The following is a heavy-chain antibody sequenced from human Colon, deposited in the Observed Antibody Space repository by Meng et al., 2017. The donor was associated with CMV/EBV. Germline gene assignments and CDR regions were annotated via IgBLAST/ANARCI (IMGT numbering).Heavy chain of an antibody. D-gene: IGHD2-21*01. V-gene: IGHV3-30*03. Sequence: GGSLRLSCGASGFIFSDYSMSWIRQAPGKGLEWVAVISYDGSNKYYADSVKGRFTISRDNSKNTLYLQMNSLRAEDTAVYYCVVKGSAWFDYWGQGTLVTVSS. CDR3: VVKGSAWFDY. CDR2: ISYDGSNK. CDR1: GFIFSDYS. J-gene: IGHJ4*02.